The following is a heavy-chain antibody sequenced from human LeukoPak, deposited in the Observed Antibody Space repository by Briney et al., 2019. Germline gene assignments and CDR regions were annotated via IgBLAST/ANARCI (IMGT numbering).Heavy chain of an antibody. V-gene: IGHV3-21*01. J-gene: IGHJ6*04. D-gene: IGHD3-10*02. CDR2: IGTSISYI. CDR3: AELGITMIGGV. Sequence: GGSLRLSCAASGFTFSRNSMNWVRQAPGKGREWVSSIGTSISYIYYADSVKGRFTISRDNAKNSLYLQMNSLRAEDTAVYYCAELGITMIGGVWGKGTTVTISS. CDR1: GFTFSRNS.